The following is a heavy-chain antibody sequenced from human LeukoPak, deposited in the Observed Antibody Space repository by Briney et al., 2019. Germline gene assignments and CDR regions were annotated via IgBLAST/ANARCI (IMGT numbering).Heavy chain of an antibody. CDR1: GFTFNIYA. V-gene: IGHV3-23*01. J-gene: IGHJ4*02. CDR2: ITGSGGNT. Sequence: PGGSLRLSCAASGFTFNIYAMSWVRQAPGKGLEWVSVITGSGGNTFYADSVKGRFTISRDNSKNTLYLQMNSLRAEDTAVYYCAKAPVTTCSGAYCYPFDYWSQGTLVTVSS. D-gene: IGHD2-15*01. CDR3: AKAPVTTCSGAYCYPFDY.